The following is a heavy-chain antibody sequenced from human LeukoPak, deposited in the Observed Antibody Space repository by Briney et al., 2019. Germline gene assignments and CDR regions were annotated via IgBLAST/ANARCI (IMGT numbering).Heavy chain of an antibody. J-gene: IGHJ4*02. Sequence: SETPSLTCTVSGGAISNTSYYWGWIRQPPGKGLEWIGSFYYSGSTYYNPSLKSRVTISVDTSQNQFSLKLNSVTAADTAVYYCARQSKWELRWYYFDFWGQGTLVTVSS. D-gene: IGHD1-26*01. CDR1: GGAISNTSYY. CDR3: ARQSKWELRWYYFDF. CDR2: FYYSGST. V-gene: IGHV4-39*01.